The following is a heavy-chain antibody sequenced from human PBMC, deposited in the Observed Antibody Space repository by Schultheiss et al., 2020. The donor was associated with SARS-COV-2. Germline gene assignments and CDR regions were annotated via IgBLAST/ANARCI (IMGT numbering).Heavy chain of an antibody. CDR2: INPNSGGT. J-gene: IGHJ5*02. CDR1: GYTFTSYA. V-gene: IGHV1-2*04. Sequence: ASVKVSCKASGYTFTSYAMHWVRQAPGQRLEWMGWINPNSGGTNYAQKFQGWVTMTRDTSISTAYMELSRLRSEDTAVYYCARSPSRITMVQGVKSRGKNWFDPWGQGTLVTVSS. D-gene: IGHD3-10*01. CDR3: ARSPSRITMVQGVKSRGKNWFDP.